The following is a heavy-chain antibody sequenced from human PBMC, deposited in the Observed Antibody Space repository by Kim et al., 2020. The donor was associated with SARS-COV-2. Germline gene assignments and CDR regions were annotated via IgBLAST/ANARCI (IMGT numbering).Heavy chain of an antibody. CDR2: IYYSGST. D-gene: IGHD6-13*01. CDR3: AREGGYSSSWPLNWYFDL. V-gene: IGHV4-59*13. Sequence: SETLSLTCTVSGGSISSYYWSWIRQPPGKGLEWIGYIYYSGSTNYNPSLKSRVTISVDTSKNQFSLKLSSVTAADTAVYYCAREGGYSSSWPLNWYFDLWGRGTLVTVPS. CDR1: GGSISSYY. J-gene: IGHJ2*01.